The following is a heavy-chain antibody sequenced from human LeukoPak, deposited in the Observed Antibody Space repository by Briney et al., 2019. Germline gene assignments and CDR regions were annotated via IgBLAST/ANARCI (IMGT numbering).Heavy chain of an antibody. CDR3: ARDSSAVTYNWFVP. CDR1: GFTFSRYN. Sequence: GGSLRLSCAPSGFTFSRYNMNWVRQAPGKGVEWVSYISGSSTYIHYADSVKGRFSISRDNAKNSLYLQMNSLRAEDTAVYYCARDSSAVTYNWFVPWGQGTLVTVSS. CDR2: ISGSSTYI. J-gene: IGHJ5*02. V-gene: IGHV3-21*01. D-gene: IGHD4-17*01.